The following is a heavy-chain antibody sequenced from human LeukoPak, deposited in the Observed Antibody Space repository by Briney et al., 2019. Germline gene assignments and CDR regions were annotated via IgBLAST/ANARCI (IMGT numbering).Heavy chain of an antibody. CDR3: AKSGGATAGVKFMTTVVTAPVVDYMDV. D-gene: IGHD4-23*01. V-gene: IGHV1-18*01. CDR2: ISAYNGNT. CDR1: GYTFTSYG. J-gene: IGHJ6*03. Sequence: ASVKVSCKASGYTFTSYGISWVRQAPGQGLEWMGWISAYNGNTNYAQKLQGRVTMTTDTSTSTAYMELRSLRSDDTAIYYCAKSGGATAGVKFMTTVVTAPVVDYMDVWGKGTTVTVSS.